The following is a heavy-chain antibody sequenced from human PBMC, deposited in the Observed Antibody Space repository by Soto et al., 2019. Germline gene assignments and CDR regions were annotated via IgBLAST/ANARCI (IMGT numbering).Heavy chain of an antibody. V-gene: IGHV3-53*01. CDR2: LYSGGST. J-gene: IGHJ4*02. Sequence: PGGSLRLSCAASGFNVSNNYISWVRQAPGKGLQWVSLLYSGGSTFYAGSVTGRFSISRDNSKNTVYLQMNSLRAEDTAVYYCVRDDIGLGLDYWGLGTLVTVSS. CDR3: VRDDIGLGLDY. CDR1: GFNVSNNY. D-gene: IGHD1-26*01.